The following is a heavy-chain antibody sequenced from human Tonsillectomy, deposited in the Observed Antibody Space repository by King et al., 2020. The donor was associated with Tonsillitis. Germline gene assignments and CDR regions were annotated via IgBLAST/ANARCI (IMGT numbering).Heavy chain of an antibody. CDR1: AGSISSYY. D-gene: IGHD3-10*01. V-gene: IGHV4-59*01. CDR2: IYYDGST. Sequence: LQLQESGPGLVKPSETLSLTCSVSAGSISSYYLSWIRQPPGKGLEWIGYIYYDGSTSYNPSPKSRVTISVDTSKNQLSLKLSSVTAADTAVYYCARDFASGSYWGLDYWGQGTLVTVSS. J-gene: IGHJ4*02. CDR3: ARDFASGSYWGLDY.